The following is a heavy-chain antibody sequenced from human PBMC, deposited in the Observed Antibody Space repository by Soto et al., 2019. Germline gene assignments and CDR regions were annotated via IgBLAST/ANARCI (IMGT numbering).Heavy chain of an antibody. Sequence: QVQLVESGGGEVQPGRSLRLSCAASGFTFSSYAMHWVRQAPGKGLEWVAVISYDGSNKYYADSVKGRFTISRDNSKNTLYLQMNSLRAEDTAVYYCARAPRTPGIAVAGYFDYWGQGTLVTVSS. CDR3: ARAPRTPGIAVAGYFDY. CDR2: ISYDGSNK. D-gene: IGHD6-19*01. V-gene: IGHV3-30-3*01. J-gene: IGHJ4*02. CDR1: GFTFSSYA.